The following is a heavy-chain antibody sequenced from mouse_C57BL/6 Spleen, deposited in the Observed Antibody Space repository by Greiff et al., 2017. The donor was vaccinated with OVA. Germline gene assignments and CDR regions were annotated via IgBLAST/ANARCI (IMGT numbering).Heavy chain of an antibody. J-gene: IGHJ4*01. D-gene: IGHD2-5*01. V-gene: IGHV1-39*01. CDR3: ARSENSNYVAMDY. CDR2: INPNYGTT. CDR1: GYSFTDYN. Sequence: VQLQQSGPELVKPGASVKISCKASGYSFTDYNMNWVKQSNGQSLEWIGVINPNYGTTSYNQKFKGKATLTVDPSSSTAYMQLNSLTSEDSEVSYCARSENSNYVAMDYWGQGTSVTVSS.